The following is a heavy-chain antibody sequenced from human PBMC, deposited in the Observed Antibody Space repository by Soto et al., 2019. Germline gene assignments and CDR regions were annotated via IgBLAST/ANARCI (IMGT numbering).Heavy chain of an antibody. D-gene: IGHD2-2*03. CDR3: ASGVGFLIDY. V-gene: IGHV1-3*01. J-gene: IGHJ4*02. CDR1: GYTFVDYT. CDR2: VSGDNENT. Sequence: ASVKVSCKASGYTFVDYTIHWVRQAPGQSLEWVGWVSGDNENTKYSQKLQGRVTIIKDTSANTAYMELNSLRYEDTALYYCASGVGFLIDYWGQGALVTVSS.